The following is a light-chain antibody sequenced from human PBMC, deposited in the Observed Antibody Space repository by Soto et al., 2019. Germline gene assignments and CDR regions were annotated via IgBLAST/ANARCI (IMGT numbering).Light chain of an antibody. V-gene: IGKV1-39*01. Sequence: QLTQAPSLLSASVGDRVTITCRASPSIGSYLNWYQHKPGEAPKLLIFAADTLKSGVPSRFSGSGFIKEFTLTVTSLQPEDFATYYCQQNYDVPYTFGLGTRVEIK. J-gene: IGKJ2*01. CDR3: QQNYDVPYT. CDR2: AAD. CDR1: PSIGSY.